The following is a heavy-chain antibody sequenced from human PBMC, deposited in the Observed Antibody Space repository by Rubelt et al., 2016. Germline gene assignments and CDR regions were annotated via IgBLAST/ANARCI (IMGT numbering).Heavy chain of an antibody. D-gene: IGHD3-22*01. CDR3: ARGYFDSTGDFDY. CDR1: GYTFTTYG. V-gene: IGHV1-18*01. CDR2: INTYNDKT. Sequence: QVHLVQSAIEVKKPGASVKISCKTSGYTFTTYGIIWVRRAPGQGLEWMGWINTYNDKTNYPQKFLGRVSMTTDSSTNTAYMELRGLRSDDTAVYYCARGYFDSTGDFDYWGQGTLVTRSS. J-gene: IGHJ4*02.